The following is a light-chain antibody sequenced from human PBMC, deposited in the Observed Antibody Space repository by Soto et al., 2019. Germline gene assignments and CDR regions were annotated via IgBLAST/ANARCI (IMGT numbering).Light chain of an antibody. J-gene: IGKJ5*01. V-gene: IGKV1-39*01. CDR3: QQSYSTIT. CDR2: AAS. CDR1: QGISSA. Sequence: IQLTQSPSSLSASVGDRVTITCRASQGISSAVAWYQQKPGKAPKLLIYAASSLQSGVPSRFSGSGSGTDFTLTISSLQPEDFATYYCQQSYSTITFGQGTRLEIK.